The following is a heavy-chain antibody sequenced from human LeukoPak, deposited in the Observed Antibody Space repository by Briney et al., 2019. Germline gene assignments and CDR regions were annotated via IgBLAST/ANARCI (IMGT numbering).Heavy chain of an antibody. J-gene: IGHJ4*02. CDR2: IKSKTDGGTT. V-gene: IGHV3-15*01. CDR3: TTEYGSGSYYNGETFDY. CDR1: GFTFSNAW. D-gene: IGHD3-10*01. Sequence: GGSLSLSCAASGFTFSNAWMSWVRQAPGKGLEWVGRIKSKTDGGTTDYAAPVKGRFTISRDDSKNTLYLQMNSLKTEDTAVYYFTTEYGSGSYYNGETFDYWGQGTLVTVSS.